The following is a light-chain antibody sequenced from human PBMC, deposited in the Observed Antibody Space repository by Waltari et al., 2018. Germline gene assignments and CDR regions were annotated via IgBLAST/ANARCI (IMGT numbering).Light chain of an antibody. V-gene: IGKV1-5*01. CDR3: QQYYTYSAGV. Sequence: DIQMTQSPSTLSASVGERVTITCRASESISDWLAWYQQKPGKAPKLLIDDASTLQSGVPSRFSGSGSGKEFTLTIASLQSDDSATYYCQQYYTYSAGVFGQGTTVEV. CDR2: DAS. CDR1: ESISDW. J-gene: IGKJ1*01.